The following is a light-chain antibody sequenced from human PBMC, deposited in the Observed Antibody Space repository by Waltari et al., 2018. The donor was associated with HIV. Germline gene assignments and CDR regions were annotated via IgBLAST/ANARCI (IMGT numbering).Light chain of an antibody. Sequence: QSALTQPASVSGSPGQSITISCIGTDSDIGISHRISWYHHPPDRAPTLVVFNANSRPSGIPFRFSGSKSGKTASLTISGLQAEDEGIYYCSSFERGGSLLFGGGTTVTVL. J-gene: IGLJ3*02. CDR3: SSFERGGSLL. V-gene: IGLV2-18*02. CDR1: DSDIGISHR. CDR2: NAN.